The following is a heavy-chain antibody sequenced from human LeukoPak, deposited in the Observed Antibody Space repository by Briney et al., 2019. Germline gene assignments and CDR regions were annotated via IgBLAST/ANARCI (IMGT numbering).Heavy chain of an antibody. Sequence: SQTLSLTCTVSGGSISSGDYFWSWIRQPPGKGREWIAYMYYSGSTYYNPSLKSRVTMSADTSKSQLALKLSSVTAADTAVYYCARPYYYDSRIDPWGQGILVTVSS. CDR3: ARPYYYDSRIDP. D-gene: IGHD3-22*01. V-gene: IGHV4-30-4*01. CDR2: MYYSGST. CDR1: GGSISSGDYF. J-gene: IGHJ5*02.